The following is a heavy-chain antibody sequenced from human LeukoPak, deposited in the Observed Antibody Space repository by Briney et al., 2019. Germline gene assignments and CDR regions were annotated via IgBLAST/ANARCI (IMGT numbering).Heavy chain of an antibody. J-gene: IGHJ4*02. Sequence: ASVKVSCKASGGTFSSYAISWVRQAPGHGLEWMGGIIPIFGTANYAQKFQGRVTITADKSTSTAYMELSSLRSEDTAVYYCARTHGSGIYYFDYGGQGTLVTVSS. CDR3: ARTHGSGIYYFDY. D-gene: IGHD3-10*01. CDR1: GGTFSSYA. CDR2: IIPIFGTA. V-gene: IGHV1-69*06.